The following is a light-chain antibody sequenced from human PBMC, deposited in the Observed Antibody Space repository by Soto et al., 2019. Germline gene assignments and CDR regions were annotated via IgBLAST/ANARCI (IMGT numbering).Light chain of an antibody. Sequence: EIVLTQSPGTLSLSPGERATLSCKASQSFSSSYLAWYQQKPRQAPRLVIYGASSRATGIPDRFSGSGSGTDFTLTISRLEPEDFAVYYCQQYGSSPLTFGGGTKVEIK. CDR1: QSFSSSY. V-gene: IGKV3-20*01. J-gene: IGKJ4*01. CDR2: GAS. CDR3: QQYGSSPLT.